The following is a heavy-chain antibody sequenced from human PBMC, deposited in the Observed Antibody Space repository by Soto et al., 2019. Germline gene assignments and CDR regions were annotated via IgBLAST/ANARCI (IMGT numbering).Heavy chain of an antibody. CDR1: GGSISSSSYY. Sequence: QLQLQESGPGLVKPSETLSLTCTVSGGSISSSSYYWGWIRQPPGKGLEWIGSIYYSGSTYYNPSLKSRVTISVDTSKNQFSLKLSSVTAADTAVYYCARHWPVMCLDYWGQGTLVTVSS. CDR2: IYYSGST. D-gene: IGHD2-21*01. CDR3: ARHWPVMCLDY. J-gene: IGHJ4*02. V-gene: IGHV4-39*01.